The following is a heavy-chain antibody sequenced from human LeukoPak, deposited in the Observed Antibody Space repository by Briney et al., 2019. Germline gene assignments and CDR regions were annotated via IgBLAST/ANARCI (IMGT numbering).Heavy chain of an antibody. J-gene: IGHJ4*02. CDR2: IYYSGST. D-gene: IGHD7-27*01. Sequence: PSETLSLTCTVSGGSISSYYWSWIRQPPGKGLEWIGYIYYSGSTKYNPSLKSQVTISVDTSKNQFSLKLTSVTVADTAVYYCARDIKLWGSQPAYDYWGQGTLVTVSS. CDR1: GGSISSYY. CDR3: ARDIKLWGSQPAYDY. V-gene: IGHV4-59*01.